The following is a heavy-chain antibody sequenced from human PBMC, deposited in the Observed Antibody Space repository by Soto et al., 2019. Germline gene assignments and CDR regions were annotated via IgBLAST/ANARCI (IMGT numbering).Heavy chain of an antibody. CDR1: GFTFSNAW. J-gene: IGHJ5*02. D-gene: IGHD6-19*01. CDR2: IKSKTDGGTT. CDR3: TTGSWQWLVPEQPEYFPDP. Sequence: PGGSLRLSCAASGFTFSNAWMHWVRQAPGKGLEWVGRIKSKTDGGTTDYAAPVKGRFTISRDDSKNTLYLQMNSLKTEDTAVYYCTTGSWQWLVPEQPEYFPDPWGQGTLVTVSS. V-gene: IGHV3-15*07.